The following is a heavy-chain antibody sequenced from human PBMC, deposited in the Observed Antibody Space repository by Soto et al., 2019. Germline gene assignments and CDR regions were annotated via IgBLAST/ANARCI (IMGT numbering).Heavy chain of an antibody. CDR3: ARHYGIVVVPAANGGVTGELSGFDP. D-gene: IGHD2-2*01. Sequence: GESLKISCKGSGYSFAGYWITWVRQKPGKGLEWMGRIDPSDSQTYYSPSFRGHVTISATKSITTVFLQWSSLRASDTAMYYCARHYGIVVVPAANGGVTGELSGFDPWGQGTLVTVSS. CDR2: IDPSDSQT. V-gene: IGHV5-10-1*01. CDR1: GYSFAGYW. J-gene: IGHJ5*02.